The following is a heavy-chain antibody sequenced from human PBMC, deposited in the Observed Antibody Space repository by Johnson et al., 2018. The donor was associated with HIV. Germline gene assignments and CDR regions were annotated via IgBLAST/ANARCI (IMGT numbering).Heavy chain of an antibody. CDR3: ARAYSYCVVDI. Sequence: VQLVESGGGLVQPGGSLRLSCAASGFTVSRNYMNWVRQAPGKGLEWVSVIYSGDTTYSADSVKDRFTISRDNYKNTLYLQMNSLRAEDTALYYCARAYSYCVVDIWGQGTMVTVSS. CDR1: GFTVSRNY. J-gene: IGHJ3*02. CDR2: IYSGDTT. V-gene: IGHV3-66*01. D-gene: IGHD5-18*01.